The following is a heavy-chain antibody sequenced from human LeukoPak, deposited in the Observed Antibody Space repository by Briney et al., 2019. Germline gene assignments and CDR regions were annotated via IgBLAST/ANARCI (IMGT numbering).Heavy chain of an antibody. J-gene: IGHJ4*02. CDR2: ISGDGGST. CDR3: AKCSSYRRSWTDY. V-gene: IGHV3-23*01. D-gene: IGHD1-26*01. Sequence: GGSLRLSCAASEFTFSSYAMSWVRQAPGKGLEWVSVISGDGGSTYYADSVKGRFTISRDNSKNTLYLQMNSLRAEETAVYYCAKCSSYRRSWTDYWGQGTLVTVSS. CDR1: EFTFSSYA.